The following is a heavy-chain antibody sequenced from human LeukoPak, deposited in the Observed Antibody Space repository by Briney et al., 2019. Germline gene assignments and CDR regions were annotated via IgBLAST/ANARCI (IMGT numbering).Heavy chain of an antibody. CDR1: GDSISSHY. Sequence: SETLSLTCTVSGDSISSHYWGWIRQPPGKGLEWIGYIHYSGRTDYKPSLKSPLTLSVDSSRSRFSLKLRSVRAADTAVYYCVRENYFDKWGRGTLVTVS. CDR2: IHYSGRT. J-gene: IGHJ4*02. V-gene: IGHV4-59*11. CDR3: VRENYFDK.